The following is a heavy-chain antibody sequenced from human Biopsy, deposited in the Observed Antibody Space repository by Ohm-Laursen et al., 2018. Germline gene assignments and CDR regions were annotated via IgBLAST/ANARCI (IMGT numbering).Heavy chain of an antibody. D-gene: IGHD3-10*01. V-gene: IGHV1-2*02. CDR1: GYTFNDSF. CDR2: VHPNSGAT. CDR3: ARDRMTDVFGGPTRTDVFDS. Sequence: GSSVKVSCKAYGYTFNDSFIHWVRQSPGQGLEWMGWVHPNSGATNSAEKFRGRVTLTRDTSIGAVYIELRRLKSDDAAVYYCARDRMTDVFGGPTRTDVFDSWGQGTPVTVSS. J-gene: IGHJ4*02.